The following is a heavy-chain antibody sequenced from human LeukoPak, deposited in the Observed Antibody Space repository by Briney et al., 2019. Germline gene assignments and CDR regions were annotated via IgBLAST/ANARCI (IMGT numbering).Heavy chain of an antibody. Sequence: GGSLRLSCATSGFTSNIYAMSCVREAPGKGVEWVSPISGRGSMTHYANSVRGRFTISRDNSKNTLYLQMNSLRAEDTAVYYCARTRDDWGQGTLVTVSS. V-gene: IGHV3-23*01. CDR1: GFTSNIYA. CDR3: ARTRDD. D-gene: IGHD1-1*01. CDR2: ISGRGSMT. J-gene: IGHJ4*02.